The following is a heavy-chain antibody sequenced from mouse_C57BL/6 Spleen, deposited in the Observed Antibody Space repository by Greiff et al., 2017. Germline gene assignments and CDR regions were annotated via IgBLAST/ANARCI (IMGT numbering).Heavy chain of an antibody. CDR1: GFSLTSYG. J-gene: IGHJ2*01. CDR2: IWSGGST. CDR3: ARRGDYSNYYYFDY. V-gene: IGHV2-2*01. Sequence: VQRVESGPGLVQPSQSLSITCTVSGFSLTSYGVHWVRQSPGKGLEWLGVIWSGGSTDYNAAFISRLSISKDNSKSQVFFKMNSLQADDTAIYYCARRGDYSNYYYFDYWGQGTTLTVSS. D-gene: IGHD2-5*01.